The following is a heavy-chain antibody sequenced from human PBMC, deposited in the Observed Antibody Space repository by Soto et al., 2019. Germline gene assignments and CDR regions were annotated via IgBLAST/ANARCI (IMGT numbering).Heavy chain of an antibody. D-gene: IGHD2-8*01. CDR3: AADATAWQQMVPSDY. CDR1: GFTFTSSA. J-gene: IGHJ4*02. V-gene: IGHV1-58*01. CDR2: IAVGSGYT. Sequence: SVKVSCKASGFTFTSSAFQWVRQARGQRLEWIGWIAVGSGYTNYAQRFQDRVTLTRDMSTATTYMELSRLTSEDTAIYYCAADATAWQQMVPSDYWGQGTLVTVPS.